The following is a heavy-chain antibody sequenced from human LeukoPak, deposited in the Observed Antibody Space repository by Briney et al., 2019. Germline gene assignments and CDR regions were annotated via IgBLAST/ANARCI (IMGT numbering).Heavy chain of an antibody. D-gene: IGHD3-9*01. CDR3: ANSLRNYDWLLSLDY. CDR1: GFTFSSYA. J-gene: IGHJ4*02. CDR2: ISGSGGST. Sequence: PGRSLRLSCAASGFTFSSYAMSWVRQAPGKGLGWVSAISGSGGSTYYADSVKGRFTISRDNSKNTLYLQINSLRAEDKAVYYCANSLRNYDWLLSLDYWGQGTLVTVSS. V-gene: IGHV3-23*01.